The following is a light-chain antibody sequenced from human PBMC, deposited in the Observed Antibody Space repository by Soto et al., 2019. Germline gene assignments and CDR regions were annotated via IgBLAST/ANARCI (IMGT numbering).Light chain of an antibody. V-gene: IGLV2-14*01. CDR3: SSYTRSSTVV. CDR2: DVS. CDR1: SSYVGGYNY. J-gene: IGLJ2*01. Sequence: QSALTQPASVSGSPGQSITISCTGTSSYVGGYNYVSWYQQHPGKAPKLMIYDVSNRPSGVSNRFSGSKSGNTASLTISGLQGEDEADYYCSSYTRSSTVVFGGGTKLTVL.